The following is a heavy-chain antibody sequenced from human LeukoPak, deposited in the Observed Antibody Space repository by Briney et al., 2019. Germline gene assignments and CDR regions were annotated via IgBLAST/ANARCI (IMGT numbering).Heavy chain of an antibody. V-gene: IGHV3-74*01. CDR2: INSDGSST. D-gene: IGHD5-18*01. CDR3: ASSLGGVDTAMVDAFDI. J-gene: IGHJ3*02. CDR1: GFTFSSYW. Sequence: GGSLRLSCAASGFTFSSYWMHWVRQAPGKGLVWVSHINSDGSSTSYADSVKGRFTISRDNAKNTLYLQMNSLRAEDTAVYYCASSLGGVDTAMVDAFDIWGQGTMVTVSS.